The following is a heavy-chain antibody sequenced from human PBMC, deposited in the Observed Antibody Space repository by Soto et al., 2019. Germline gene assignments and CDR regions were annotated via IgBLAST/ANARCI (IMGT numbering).Heavy chain of an antibody. CDR3: ARGSYYYDSSGYYHC. CDR2: ISAYNGNT. V-gene: IGHV1-18*01. D-gene: IGHD3-22*01. Sequence: ASVKVSCKASGYTFTSYGISWVRQAPGQGLEWMGWISAYNGNTKYAQKLQGRVTMTTDTSTSTAYMELRSLRSDDTAVYYCARGSYYYDSSGYYHCWGQGTLVTVSS. J-gene: IGHJ4*02. CDR1: GYTFTSYG.